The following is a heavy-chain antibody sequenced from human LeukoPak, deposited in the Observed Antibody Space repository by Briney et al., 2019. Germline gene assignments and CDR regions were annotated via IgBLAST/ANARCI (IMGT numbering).Heavy chain of an antibody. CDR3: ATPWGRTTEVAFDI. CDR1: GYTLTKLS. Sequence: ASVKVSCKVPGYTLTKLSMHWVRQAPGKGLEWMGGFDPEDGETIYAQKFQGRVTMTEDTSTDTAYMELSSLRSEDTAVYYCATPWGRTTEVAFDIWGQGTMVTVSS. D-gene: IGHD2/OR15-2a*01. J-gene: IGHJ3*02. CDR2: FDPEDGET. V-gene: IGHV1-24*01.